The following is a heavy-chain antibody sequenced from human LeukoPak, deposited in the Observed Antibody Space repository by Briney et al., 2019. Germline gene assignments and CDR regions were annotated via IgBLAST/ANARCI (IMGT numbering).Heavy chain of an antibody. Sequence: SETLSLTCTVSGGSISTFYWSWIRQSPEKGLEWIGYMYYSGSTNYNPSLKSRVTISVDTSKNQFSLKLTSVTAADTAMYYCARDRDSSGWYGWVDYWGQGTLVTVSS. V-gene: IGHV4-59*01. CDR2: MYYSGST. CDR1: GGSISTFY. D-gene: IGHD6-19*01. J-gene: IGHJ4*02. CDR3: ARDRDSSGWYGWVDY.